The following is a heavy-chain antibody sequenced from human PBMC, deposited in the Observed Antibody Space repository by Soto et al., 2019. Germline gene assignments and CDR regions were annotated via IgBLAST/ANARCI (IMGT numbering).Heavy chain of an antibody. J-gene: IGHJ5*02. Sequence: ASVKVSCKASGYTFTNFGISWVRQAPGQGLEWMGWISAYNGNTNYAQKLQGRVTMTTDTSTSTAYMELRSLRSDDTAVYYCARAGYSTWSDWFDPWGQGTLVTVSS. CDR2: ISAYNGNT. D-gene: IGHD6-13*01. V-gene: IGHV1-18*01. CDR1: GYTFTNFG. CDR3: ARAGYSTWSDWFDP.